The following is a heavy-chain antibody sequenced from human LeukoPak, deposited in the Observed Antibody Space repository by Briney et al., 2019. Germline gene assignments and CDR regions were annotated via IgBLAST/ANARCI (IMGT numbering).Heavy chain of an antibody. Sequence: PGGSLRLSCAASGFTFSSYAMSWVRQAPGKGLEWVSDISGSGGSTYYADSVKGRFTISRDNSKNTLFLQMNSLRADDTAVYYCAKVSGNSYYYFDYWGQGSLVTVSS. CDR1: GFTFSSYA. CDR2: ISGSGGST. V-gene: IGHV3-23*01. D-gene: IGHD3-22*01. CDR3: AKVSGNSYYYFDY. J-gene: IGHJ4*02.